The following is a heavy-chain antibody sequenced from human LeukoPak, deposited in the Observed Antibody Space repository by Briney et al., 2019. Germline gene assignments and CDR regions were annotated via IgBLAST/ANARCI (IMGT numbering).Heavy chain of an antibody. CDR1: GFTFSSYT. CDR3: ARLSAAVACRNWLDP. J-gene: IGHJ5*02. V-gene: IGHV3-30*03. CDR2: ISFDGSKT. Sequence: GGSLRLSCAASGFTFSSYTRHWVRQAPGRGLEWVAPISFDGSKTFYADSVKGRFTISRDNSNNTVFLHMTRLTPEDTSTFYCARLSAAVACRNWLDPWGAGSLVIVSS.